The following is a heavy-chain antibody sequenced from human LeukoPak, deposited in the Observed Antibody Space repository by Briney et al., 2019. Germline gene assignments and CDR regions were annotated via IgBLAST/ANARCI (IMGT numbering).Heavy chain of an antibody. J-gene: IGHJ6*02. CDR1: GFTLSNYD. D-gene: IGHD1-14*01. CDR3: ARDRRNQYGMDV. CDR2: ISSRGDT. Sequence: GGSLRLSCAASGFTLSNYDIHWVRQVTGKGLEWVSTISSRGDTYYSGSVKGRFTISRDNAKNSLYLQMNSLRAGDTAVYYCARDRRNQYGMDVWGQGTTVTVSS. V-gene: IGHV3-13*04.